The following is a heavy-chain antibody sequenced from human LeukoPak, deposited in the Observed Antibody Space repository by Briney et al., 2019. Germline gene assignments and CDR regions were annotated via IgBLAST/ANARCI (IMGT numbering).Heavy chain of an antibody. CDR2: INPSGGST. CDR1: GYTFTSYY. CDR3: ARGKLSRTLQIWQQLVPYFDY. D-gene: IGHD6-13*01. Sequence: ASVRVSCKASGYTFTSYYMHWVRPAPGQGLEWMGIINPSGGSTSYAQKFQGRVTMTRDTSTSTVYMELSSLRSEDTAVYYCARGKLSRTLQIWQQLVPYFDYWGQGTLVTVSS. V-gene: IGHV1-46*01. J-gene: IGHJ4*02.